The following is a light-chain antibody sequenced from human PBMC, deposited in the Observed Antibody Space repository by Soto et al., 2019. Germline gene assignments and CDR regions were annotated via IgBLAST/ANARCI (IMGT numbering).Light chain of an antibody. V-gene: IGLV2-14*01. CDR1: SSDIGGYTY. Sequence: QSALTQPASVSGSPGQSIAISCTGSSSDIGGYTYVSWYQQLPGKAPKLLIYEVSNRPSGVSTRFSGSKSGNTASLTISGLQADYEADYYCSSYTTSNSWVFGGGTKLTVL. CDR2: EVS. CDR3: SSYTTSNSWV. J-gene: IGLJ3*02.